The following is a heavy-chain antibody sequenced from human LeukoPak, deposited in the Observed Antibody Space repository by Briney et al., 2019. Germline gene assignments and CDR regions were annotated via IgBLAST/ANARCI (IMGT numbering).Heavy chain of an antibody. D-gene: IGHD6-6*01. J-gene: IGHJ4*02. CDR2: ISWNSGSI. Sequence: GGSLRLSCAASGFTFDDYAMHWVRQAPGKALEWVSGISWNSGSIGYADSVKGRFTISRDNAKNSLYLQMNSLRAEDTALYYCAKVLGGSSPAFDYWGQGTLVTVSS. CDR1: GFTFDDYA. CDR3: AKVLGGSSPAFDY. V-gene: IGHV3-9*01.